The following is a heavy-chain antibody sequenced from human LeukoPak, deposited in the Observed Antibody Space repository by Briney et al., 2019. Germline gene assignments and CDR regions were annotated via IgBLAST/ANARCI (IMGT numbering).Heavy chain of an antibody. CDR2: IYYSGST. J-gene: IGHJ4*02. V-gene: IGHV4-30-4*01. D-gene: IGHD3-3*01. CDR1: GGSISSGDYY. Sequence: SETLSLTCTVSGGSISSGDYYWSWIRQPPGKGLEWIGYIYYSGSTYYNPSLKSRVTISVDTSKNQFSLKLSSVTAADTAVYYCARVKTIFGVVTNFDYWGQGTLVTVSS. CDR3: ARVKTIFGVVTNFDY.